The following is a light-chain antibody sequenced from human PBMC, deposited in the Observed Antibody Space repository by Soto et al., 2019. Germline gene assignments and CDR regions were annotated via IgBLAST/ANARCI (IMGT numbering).Light chain of an antibody. J-gene: IGKJ4*01. V-gene: IGKV1-5*03. CDR1: QSISSW. CDR2: KAS. Sequence: DIQMTQSPSTLSASVGDRVSITCRASQSISSWLAWYQQTPGKAPKLLISKASNLESGVPTRFSGSGSGTGFTLTISSLQPDDFATYYCQQYNSYPLTFGGGTKVEIK. CDR3: QQYNSYPLT.